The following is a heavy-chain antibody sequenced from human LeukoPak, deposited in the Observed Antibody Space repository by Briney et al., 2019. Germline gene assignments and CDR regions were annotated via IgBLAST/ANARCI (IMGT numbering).Heavy chain of an antibody. Sequence: SETLSLTCAVYGGSFSGYYWSWIRQPPGKGLEWIREINHSGSTNYNPSLKSRGTISVDTSKNQFSLKLSSVTAADTAVYYCARSDYGDYEGQYYFDYWGQGTLVTVSS. D-gene: IGHD4-17*01. V-gene: IGHV4-34*01. CDR3: ARSDYGDYEGQYYFDY. CDR1: GGSFSGYY. CDR2: INHSGST. J-gene: IGHJ4*02.